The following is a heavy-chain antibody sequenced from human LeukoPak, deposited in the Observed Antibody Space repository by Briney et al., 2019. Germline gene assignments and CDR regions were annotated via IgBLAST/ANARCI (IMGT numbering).Heavy chain of an antibody. CDR1: GFTFSSYG. CDR3: VREGDGTVPFDF. Sequence: GGSLRLSCAASGFTFSSYGMHWVRQAPGKGLEWVAVISYDGSNKYYADSVKGRFTISRDNAKNRLYLQMHSLRAEDTAVYYCVREGDGTVPFDFWGQGALVTVSS. J-gene: IGHJ4*02. V-gene: IGHV3-30*03. CDR2: ISYDGSNK. D-gene: IGHD3-10*01.